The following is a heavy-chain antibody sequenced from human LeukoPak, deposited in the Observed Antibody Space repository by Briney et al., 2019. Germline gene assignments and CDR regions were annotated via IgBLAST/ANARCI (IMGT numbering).Heavy chain of an antibody. CDR2: INWNGGST. Sequence: LPGGSLRLSCAASGFTFDDYGMSWVRQAPGKGLEWVSSINWNGGSTDYADSVKGRFTISRDNAKNSLYLQMNSLRAEDTAVYNCARPSIYSSSWYLDYWGQGTLVTVSS. CDR3: ARPSIYSSSWYLDY. D-gene: IGHD6-13*01. V-gene: IGHV3-20*01. J-gene: IGHJ4*02. CDR1: GFTFDDYG.